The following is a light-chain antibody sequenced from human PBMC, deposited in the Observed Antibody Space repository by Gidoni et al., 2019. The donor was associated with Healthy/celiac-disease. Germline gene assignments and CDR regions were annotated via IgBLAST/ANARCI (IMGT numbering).Light chain of an antibody. CDR2: DAS. J-gene: IGKJ1*01. V-gene: IGKV1-33*01. CDR3: QQYDNLLT. Sequence: IQMTQSPSSLSASVGDRVTITCQASQDISNYLNWYQQKPGKAPKLLIYDASNLETGVPSRFSGSGSGTDFTFTISSLQPEDIATYYCQQYDNLLTFGQGTKVEIK. CDR1: QDISNY.